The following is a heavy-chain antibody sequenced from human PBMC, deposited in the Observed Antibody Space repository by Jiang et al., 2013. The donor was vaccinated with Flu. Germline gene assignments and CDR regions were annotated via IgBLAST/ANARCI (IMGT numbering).Heavy chain of an antibody. V-gene: IGHV4-4*02. CDR2: IYHSGNT. Sequence: GPGLVKPSGTLSLTCAVSGGSISGRNWWSWVRQPPGKGLEWIGEIYHSGNTKYNPSLKSRVTISVDKSKNQFSLKVNSVTAADTAVYYCARSENYGDDGGRAFDIWGQGTMVTVSS. CDR3: ARSENYGDDGGRAFDI. D-gene: IGHD4-17*01. J-gene: IGHJ3*02. CDR1: GGSISGRNW.